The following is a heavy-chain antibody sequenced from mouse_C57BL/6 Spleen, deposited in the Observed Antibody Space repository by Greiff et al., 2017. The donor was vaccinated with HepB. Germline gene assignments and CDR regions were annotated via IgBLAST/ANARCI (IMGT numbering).Heavy chain of an antibody. CDR1: GYTFTSYG. D-gene: IGHD2-4*01. J-gene: IGHJ3*01. Sequence: VQLKESGAELARPGASVKLSCKASGYTFTSYGISWVKQRTGQGLEWIGEIYPRSGNTYYNEKFKGKATLTADKSSSTAYMELRSLTSEDSAVYFCARSRDYDWFAYWGQGTLVTVSA. CDR3: ARSRDYDWFAY. V-gene: IGHV1-81*01. CDR2: IYPRSGNT.